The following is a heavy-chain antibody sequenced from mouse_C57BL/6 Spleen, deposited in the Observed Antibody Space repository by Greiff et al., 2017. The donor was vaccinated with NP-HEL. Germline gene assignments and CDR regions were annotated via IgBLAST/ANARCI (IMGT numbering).Heavy chain of an antibody. CDR3: ARDYDAYVDY. CDR2: INPNNGGT. D-gene: IGHD2-3*01. J-gene: IGHJ2*01. Sequence: EVQLQQSGPELVKPGASVKISCKASGYTFTDYYMNWVKQSHGKSLEWIGDINPNNGGTSYNQKFKGKATLTVDKSSSTAYMELRSLTSEDSAVYYCARDYDAYVDYWGQGTTLTVSS. CDR1: GYTFTDYY. V-gene: IGHV1-26*01.